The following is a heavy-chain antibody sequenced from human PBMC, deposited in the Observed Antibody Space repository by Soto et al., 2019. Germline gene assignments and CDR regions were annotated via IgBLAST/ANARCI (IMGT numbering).Heavy chain of an antibody. Sequence: QITLKESGPTLVKPTQTLTLTCTFSGFSLSTSGVGVGWIRQPPGKALEWLALIYWDDDKRYSPSLRSRLTNSKATSKNHVVLKMTNMDPVDTDTYYCIQSRCGGDCLQSYASHYYYGMDVWGQGTTVTVSS. D-gene: IGHD2-21*02. J-gene: IGHJ6*02. CDR1: GFSLSTSGVG. CDR2: IYWDDDK. V-gene: IGHV2-5*02. CDR3: IQSRCGGDCLQSYASHYYYGMDV.